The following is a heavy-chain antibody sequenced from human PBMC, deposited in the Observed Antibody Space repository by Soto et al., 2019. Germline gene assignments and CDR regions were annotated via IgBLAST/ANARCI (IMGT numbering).Heavy chain of an antibody. CDR2: IFHSGTT. J-gene: IGHJ3*01. Sequence: QVQLQESGPGLVKPSGTLSLTCAVSGASIISSNWWSWVRQPPGKGLEWIGEIFHSGTTNYSPSLKNRVTLSLANSRTQLHLNLSSVTAADTAVYYGAGLGPGATTLPTGAAFDFWGQGTMVPVSS. V-gene: IGHV4-4*02. D-gene: IGHD7-27*01. CDR3: AGLGPGATTLPTGAAFDF. CDR1: GASIISSNW.